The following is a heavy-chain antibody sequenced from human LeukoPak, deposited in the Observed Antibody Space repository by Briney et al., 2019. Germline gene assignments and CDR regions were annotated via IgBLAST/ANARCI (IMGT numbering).Heavy chain of an antibody. V-gene: IGHV4-34*01. CDR1: GGSFSGYY. CDR2: INHSGST. Sequence: PSETLSLTCAVYGGSFSGYYRSWIRQPPGKGLEWIGEINHSGSTNYNPSLKSRVTISVDTSKNQFSLKLSSVTAADTAVYYCARAIVVVPAATNWFDPWGQGTLVTVSS. J-gene: IGHJ5*02. D-gene: IGHD2-2*01. CDR3: ARAIVVVPAATNWFDP.